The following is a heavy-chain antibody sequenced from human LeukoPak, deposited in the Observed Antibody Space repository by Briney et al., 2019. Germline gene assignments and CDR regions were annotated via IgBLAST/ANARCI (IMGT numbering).Heavy chain of an antibody. Sequence: GGSLRLSCAASGFTFSSYAMHWVRQAPGKGLEWVAVISYDGSNKYCADSVKGRFTISRDNSKNTLYLQMNSLRAEDTAVYYCASGGKTKFGDYWGQGTLVTVSS. CDR3: ASGGKTKFGDY. J-gene: IGHJ4*02. CDR2: ISYDGSNK. CDR1: GFTFSSYA. D-gene: IGHD3-16*01. V-gene: IGHV3-30*04.